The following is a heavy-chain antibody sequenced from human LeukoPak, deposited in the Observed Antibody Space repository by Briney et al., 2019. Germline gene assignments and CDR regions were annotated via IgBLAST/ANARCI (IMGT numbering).Heavy chain of an antibody. CDR1: GFTFSSYW. CDR2: ISWNSGSI. V-gene: IGHV3-9*01. Sequence: GGSLRLSCAASGFTFSSYWMSWVRQAPGKGLEWVSGISWNSGSIGYADSVKGRFTISRDNAKNSLYLQMNSLRAEDTALYYCAKGSGWYGSLEYYFDYWGQGTLVTVSS. J-gene: IGHJ4*02. CDR3: AKGSGWYGSLEYYFDY. D-gene: IGHD6-19*01.